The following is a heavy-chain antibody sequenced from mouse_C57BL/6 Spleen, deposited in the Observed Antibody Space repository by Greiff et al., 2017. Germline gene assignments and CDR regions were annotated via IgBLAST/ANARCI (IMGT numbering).Heavy chain of an antibody. J-gene: IGHJ1*03. CDR3: ACGDHAGYFDV. CDR2: IYPGDGDT. CDR1: GYAFSSSW. Sequence: QVQLQQSGPELVKPGASVKISCKASGYAFSSSWMNWVKQRPGKGLEWIGRIYPGDGDTNYNGTFKGKVTLTADKSSSTAYMQLSSLTYEDSAVYISACGDHAGYFDVWGTGTTVTVSS. V-gene: IGHV1-82*01. D-gene: IGHD3-3*01.